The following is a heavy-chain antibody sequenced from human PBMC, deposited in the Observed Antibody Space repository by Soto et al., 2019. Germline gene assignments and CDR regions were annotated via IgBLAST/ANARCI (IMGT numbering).Heavy chain of an antibody. CDR3: AKGAGDRLSLGMDV. CDR2: ISYDGSNT. CDR1: GFSISDYG. D-gene: IGHD1-26*01. V-gene: IGHV3-30*18. Sequence: QVQLVESGGGVVQPGWSLRLSCAASGFSISDYGMEWVRQAPGKGLELVALISYDGSNTYYADSVKGRFTISRDNSKDTLFLQMTGLRREDTAVYYCAKGAGDRLSLGMDVWGQGTTVTVSS. J-gene: IGHJ6*02.